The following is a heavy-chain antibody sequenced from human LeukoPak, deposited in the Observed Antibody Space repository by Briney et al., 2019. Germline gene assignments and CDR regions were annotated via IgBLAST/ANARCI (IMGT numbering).Heavy chain of an antibody. CDR1: GGSFSGYY. V-gene: IGHV4-34*01. Sequence: PSETLSLTCAVYGGSFSGYYWSWIRQPPGKGLEWIGEINHSGSTNYNPSLKSRVTISVDTSKNQFSLKLSSVTAADTAVYYCATKEWYDSGSYDTEPIKNDYWGQGTLVTVSS. CDR2: INHSGST. J-gene: IGHJ4*02. CDR3: ATKEWYDSGSYDTEPIKNDY. D-gene: IGHD3-22*01.